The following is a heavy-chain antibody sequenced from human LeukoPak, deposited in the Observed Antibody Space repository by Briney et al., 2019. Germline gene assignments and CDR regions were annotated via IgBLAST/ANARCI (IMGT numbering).Heavy chain of an antibody. CDR3: ARERDSSGAFDI. V-gene: IGHV3-13*01. CDR2: IGTAGDT. Sequence: PGGSLRLSCAASGFTFSSYDMHWVRQATGKGLEWVSAIGTAGDTYYPGSVKGRFSISRENAKNSLCLQMNSLRAGDTAVYYCARERDSSGAFDIWGQGTMVTVSS. D-gene: IGHD3-22*01. J-gene: IGHJ3*02. CDR1: GFTFSSYD.